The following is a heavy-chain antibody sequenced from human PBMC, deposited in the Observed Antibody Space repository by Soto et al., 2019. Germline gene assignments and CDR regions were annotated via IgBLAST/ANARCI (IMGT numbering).Heavy chain of an antibody. J-gene: IGHJ5*02. CDR2: IFHSGST. CDR3: ARLFCSSSSCLTPSWFDP. V-gene: IGHV4-4*02. Sequence: QVQLQESGPGLVKPSGTLSLTCAVSGGSISSNNWWSWVRQAPGPGLEWIGDIFHSGSTIYNPSLKSRVTISVDKSKNQFSLKLSSVTAADTAMYYCARLFCSSSSCLTPSWFDPWGQGTLVTVSS. D-gene: IGHD2-2*01. CDR1: GGSISSNNW.